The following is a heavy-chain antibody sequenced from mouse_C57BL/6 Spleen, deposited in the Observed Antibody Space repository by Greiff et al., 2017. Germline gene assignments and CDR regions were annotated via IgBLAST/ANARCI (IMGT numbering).Heavy chain of an antibody. Sequence: VQLQQPGAELVTPAASVTLSCKASGYTFTSYWMHWVKQRPGQGLEWIGMIHPNSGSTNYNEKFKSKDTLTVDKSSSTAYMQLSSLTSEDSAVYYCAREGDGYYGFAYWGQGTLVTVSA. V-gene: IGHV1-64*01. CDR1: GYTFTSYW. D-gene: IGHD2-3*01. CDR3: AREGDGYYGFAY. J-gene: IGHJ3*01. CDR2: IHPNSGST.